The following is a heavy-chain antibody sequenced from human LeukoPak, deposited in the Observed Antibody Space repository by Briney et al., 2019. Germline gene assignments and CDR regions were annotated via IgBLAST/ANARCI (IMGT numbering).Heavy chain of an antibody. CDR2: ISSSGNTI. V-gene: IGHV3-11*01. CDR3: ARVAGGGVLFYFDY. CDR1: GFTFSDYY. Sequence: PGGSLRLSCVASGFTFSDYYMSWIRQAPGKGLEWASYISSSGNTIYYADSVKGRFTISRNNAKNPLYLQMNSLRAEDTAVYYCARVAGGGVLFYFDYWGQGALVTVSS. D-gene: IGHD1-26*01. J-gene: IGHJ4*02.